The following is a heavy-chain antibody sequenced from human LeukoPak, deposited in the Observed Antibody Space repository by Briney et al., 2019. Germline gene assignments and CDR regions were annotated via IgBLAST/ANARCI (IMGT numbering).Heavy chain of an antibody. CDR1: GLISSDYY. V-gene: IGHV3-11*04. CDR2: ISSSSSTV. Sequence: PGGSLRLSCAASGLISSDYYMSWVRQAPGKGLEWLSYISSSSSTVYYADSVKGRFTISRDNAKNSLYLQINSLRAEDTAVYYCARVEVVVPGAFDYFMYWGQGVLVTVSS. J-gene: IGHJ4*02. D-gene: IGHD2-2*01. CDR3: ARVEVVVPGAFDYFMY.